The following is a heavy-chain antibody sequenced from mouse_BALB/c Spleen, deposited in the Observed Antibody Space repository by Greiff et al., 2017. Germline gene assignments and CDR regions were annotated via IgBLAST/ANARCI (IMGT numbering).Heavy chain of an antibody. J-gene: IGHJ2*01. V-gene: IGHV1-69*02. CDR2: IYPSDSYT. CDR1: GYTFTSYW. CDR3: TRTNGYDPFDY. D-gene: IGHD2-2*01. Sequence: QVQLQQSGTVLARPGASVKMSCKASGYTFTSYWINWVKQRPGQGLEWIGNIYPSDSYTNYNQKFKDKATLTVDKSSSTAYMQLSSPTSEDSAVYYCTRTNGYDPFDYWGQGTTLTVSS.